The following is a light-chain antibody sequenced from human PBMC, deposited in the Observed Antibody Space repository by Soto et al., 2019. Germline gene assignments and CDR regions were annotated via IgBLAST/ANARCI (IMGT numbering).Light chain of an antibody. V-gene: IGKV3-15*01. CDR3: QQYGSSGT. CDR1: QGVSAN. CDR2: GVS. Sequence: IVITPAAGTLSVSPGTRATPSCRASQGVSANLAWYQQKPGQAPRLLIYGVSTRATGIPARFSGSESGTEFTLTISRLEPEDFAVYYCQQYGSSGTFGQGTTGDIK. J-gene: IGKJ1*01.